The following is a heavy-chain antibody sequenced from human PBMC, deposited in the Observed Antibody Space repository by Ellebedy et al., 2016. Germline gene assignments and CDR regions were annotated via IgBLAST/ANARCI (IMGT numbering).Heavy chain of an antibody. CDR2: IFSDGNT. J-gene: IGHJ5*02. CDR3: ARGVGSGWFDP. Sequence: LSLTCAASGFTVSTNYMKWVRQAPGKGLAWVSAIFSDGNTYYADSVKGRFTISRDNSKNTLYLQMNSLRAEDTAVYYCARGVGSGWFDPWGQGTLVTVSS. D-gene: IGHD2-15*01. CDR1: GFTVSTNY. V-gene: IGHV3-53*01.